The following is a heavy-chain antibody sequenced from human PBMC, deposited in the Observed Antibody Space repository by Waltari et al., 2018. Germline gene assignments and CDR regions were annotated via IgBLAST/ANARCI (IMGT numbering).Heavy chain of an antibody. Sequence: QVHLVQSGAEVKKPGSSVKVSCTASGYTFNNYALTWVRQAPGQGLEWLGGIIPMFGKEKYAQKCQGRLTMAADESTSTAYMELRSLTSEDTATYYCARGYAHCNDGGCFSNWLDPWGQGTLVTVSS. D-gene: IGHD2-15*01. CDR1: GYTFNNYA. CDR3: ARGYAHCNDGGCFSNWLDP. CDR2: IIPMFGKE. V-gene: IGHV1-69*13. J-gene: IGHJ5*02.